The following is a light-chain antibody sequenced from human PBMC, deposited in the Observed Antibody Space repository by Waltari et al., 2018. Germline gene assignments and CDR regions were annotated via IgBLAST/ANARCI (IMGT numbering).Light chain of an antibody. CDR2: DVS. Sequence: QSALTQPASVSGSPGQSFTISCTGTSSDVGGYNSVSWYQQHPGKVPKLLIFDVSNRPSGVSNRFSGSKSGNTASLTISGLQAEDESDYYCCSFTSRSTWVFGGGTKLTVL. CDR3: CSFTSRSTWV. J-gene: IGLJ3*02. CDR1: SSDVGGYNS. V-gene: IGLV2-14*01.